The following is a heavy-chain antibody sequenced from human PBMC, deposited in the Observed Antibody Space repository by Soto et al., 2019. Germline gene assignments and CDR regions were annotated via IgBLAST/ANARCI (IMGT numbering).Heavy chain of an antibody. Sequence: SETLSLTCTVSGGSISSSSYYWGWIRQPPGKGLEWIGSIYYSGSTYYNPSLKSRVTISVDTSKNQFSLKLSSVTAADTAVYCCARDYVRTFDYWGQGTLVTVSS. CDR2: IYYSGST. CDR1: GGSISSSSYY. D-gene: IGHD3-16*01. J-gene: IGHJ4*02. CDR3: ARDYVRTFDY. V-gene: IGHV4-39*02.